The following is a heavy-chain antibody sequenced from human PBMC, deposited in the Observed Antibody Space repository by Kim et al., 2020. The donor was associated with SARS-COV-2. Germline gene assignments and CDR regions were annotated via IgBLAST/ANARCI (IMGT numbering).Heavy chain of an antibody. CDR1: GFTFRTSW. CDR3: TRVSFGALPDY. V-gene: IGHV3-7*01. CDR2: IKQGGSEK. Sequence: GGSLRLSCAASGFTFRTSWMNWVRQAPGKGLEWVANIKQGGSEKYYVDSVRGRFTVSRDNAKDSLFLQMNSLRAEDTAVYYCTRVSFGALPDYWGQGTLVTVSS. J-gene: IGHJ4*02. D-gene: IGHD3-3*01.